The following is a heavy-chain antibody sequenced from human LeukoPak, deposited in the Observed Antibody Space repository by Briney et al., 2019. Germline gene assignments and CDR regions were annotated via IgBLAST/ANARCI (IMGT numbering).Heavy chain of an antibody. J-gene: IGHJ4*02. V-gene: IGHV1-46*01. D-gene: IGHD6-13*01. Sequence: VASVKVSCKASGYTFTSYYMHWVRQAPGQGLEWMGIINPSGGSTSYAQKFQGRVTMTRDTSTSTVYMELSSLRSEDTAVYYCAKDPGSSWYLSVFDYWGQGTLVTVSS. CDR3: AKDPGSSWYLSVFDY. CDR2: INPSGGST. CDR1: GYTFTSYY.